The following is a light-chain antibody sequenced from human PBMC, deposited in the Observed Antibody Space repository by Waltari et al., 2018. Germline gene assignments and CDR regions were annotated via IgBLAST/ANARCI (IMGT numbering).Light chain of an antibody. CDR1: QSISTY. CDR2: VAS. Sequence: DIQMTQSPSSLSASVGDRVAITCRASQSISTYLNWYQQKPGTAPKLLIYVASSLQSGVPSRFSGSGSGTDFTLTISSLQPEDFATYYCQQSYSTPRTFGGGTKVEIK. CDR3: QQSYSTPRT. V-gene: IGKV1-39*01. J-gene: IGKJ4*01.